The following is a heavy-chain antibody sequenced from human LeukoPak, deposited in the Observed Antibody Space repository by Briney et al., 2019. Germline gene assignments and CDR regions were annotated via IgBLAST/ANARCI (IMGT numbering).Heavy chain of an antibody. CDR3: ARRNIFSGSYYTEYGY. J-gene: IGHJ4*02. CDR2: MNPNSGNT. V-gene: IGHV1-8*01. D-gene: IGHD1-26*01. CDR1: GYTFTSYD. Sequence: ASVKVSCKASGYTFTSYDINWVRQATGQGLEWMGWMNPNSGNTGYAQKFQGRVTMTRNTSISTAHMELSSLRSEDTAVYYCARRNIFSGSYYTEYGYWGQGTLVTVSS.